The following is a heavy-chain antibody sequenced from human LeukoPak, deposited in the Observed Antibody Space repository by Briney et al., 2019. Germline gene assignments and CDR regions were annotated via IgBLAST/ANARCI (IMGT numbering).Heavy chain of an antibody. V-gene: IGHV4-59*01. Sequence: KPGETLSLTCTVSGGTISSYYWSWIRQPPGKGLEWVGYIYCSGSTKYNPYLKSRVTISVDTSKNQFSLKLSSVTAADTAVYYCARDLGYDFWSGSNYYGMDVWGQGTTVTVSS. CDR2: IYCSGST. CDR1: GGTISSYY. CDR3: ARDLGYDFWSGSNYYGMDV. J-gene: IGHJ6*02. D-gene: IGHD3-3*01.